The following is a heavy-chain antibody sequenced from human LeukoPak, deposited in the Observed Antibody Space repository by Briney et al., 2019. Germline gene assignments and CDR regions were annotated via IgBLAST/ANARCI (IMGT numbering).Heavy chain of an antibody. CDR1: GFTFTTYW. J-gene: IGHJ6*02. CDR3: ARDAVDTANAV. Sequence: GGSLRLSCAASGFTFTTYWMHWVRQAPGKGLVWVSHINSDGSITSYADSVKGRFTISRDNAKNTLYLQMNSLRAEDTAVYYRARDAVDTANAVWGQGTTVTVSS. V-gene: IGHV3-74*01. CDR2: INSDGSIT. D-gene: IGHD5-18*01.